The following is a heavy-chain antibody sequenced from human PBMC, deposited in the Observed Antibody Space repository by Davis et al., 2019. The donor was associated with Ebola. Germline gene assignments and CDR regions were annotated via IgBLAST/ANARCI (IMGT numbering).Heavy chain of an antibody. D-gene: IGHD3-9*01. CDR2: IYYSGST. Sequence: SETLSLTCTVSGGSISSYYWSWIRQPPGKGLEWIGYIYYSGSTNYNPSLKSRVTISVDTSKNQFSLKLSSVTAADTAVYYCAREVRPILTGLFDYWGQGTLVTVSS. CDR1: GGSISSYY. V-gene: IGHV4-59*01. J-gene: IGHJ4*02. CDR3: AREVRPILTGLFDY.